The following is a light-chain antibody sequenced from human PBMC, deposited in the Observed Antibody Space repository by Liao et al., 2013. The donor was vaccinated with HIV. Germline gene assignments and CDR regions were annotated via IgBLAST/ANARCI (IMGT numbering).Light chain of an antibody. V-gene: IGLV3-25*02. Sequence: SYELTQPPSVSVAPRQTARITCSGDALPKQYGYWYQQKPGQAPVLVIYKDSERPSGIPERFSGSSSGNTATLTIGRVEAGDEADYYCQVWDSSSDHWVFGGGTKLTVL. CDR1: ALPKQY. CDR3: QVWDSSSDHWV. CDR2: KDS. J-gene: IGLJ3*02.